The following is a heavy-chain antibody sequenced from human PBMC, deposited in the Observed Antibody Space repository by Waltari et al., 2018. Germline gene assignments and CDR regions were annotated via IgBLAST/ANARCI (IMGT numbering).Heavy chain of an antibody. Sequence: EVQLVESGGVVVQPGGSLRLSCAASGFTFDDYTMHWVRQAPGKGLEWVSLISWDGGSTYYADSVKGRFTISRDNSKNSLYLQMNSLRTEDTALYYCTGSPERRFYWFDPWGQGTLVTVSS. J-gene: IGHJ5*02. V-gene: IGHV3-43*01. CDR1: GFTFDDYT. D-gene: IGHD1-1*01. CDR3: TGSPERRFYWFDP. CDR2: ISWDGGST.